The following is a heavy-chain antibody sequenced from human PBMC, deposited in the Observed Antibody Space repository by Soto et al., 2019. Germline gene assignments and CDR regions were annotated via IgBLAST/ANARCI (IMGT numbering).Heavy chain of an antibody. J-gene: IGHJ4*02. CDR1: GFPFSSYD. CDR3: AKVDTEAPDF. V-gene: IGHV3-30*18. D-gene: IGHD5-18*01. Sequence: GGSLRLSCAASGFPFSSYDMHWVRQAPGKGLEWVAVISYDGSNKYYADSVKGRFTISSDNSKNTLYLQVNSLRPEGTAVYYCAKVDTEAPDFWGQGTLVTVSS. CDR2: ISYDGSNK.